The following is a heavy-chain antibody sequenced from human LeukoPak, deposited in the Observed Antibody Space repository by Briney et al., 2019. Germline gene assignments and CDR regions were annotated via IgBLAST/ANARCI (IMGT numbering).Heavy chain of an antibody. D-gene: IGHD1-26*01. V-gene: IGHV4-30-2*01. Sequence: SETLSLTRTVSGGSISSGGYYWSWIRQPPGKGLEWIGYIYHSGSTYYNPSLKSRVTISVDRSKNQFSLKLSSVTAADTAVYYCARDRVGATNWFDPWGQGTLVTVSS. CDR2: IYHSGST. CDR1: GGSISSGGYY. CDR3: ARDRVGATNWFDP. J-gene: IGHJ5*02.